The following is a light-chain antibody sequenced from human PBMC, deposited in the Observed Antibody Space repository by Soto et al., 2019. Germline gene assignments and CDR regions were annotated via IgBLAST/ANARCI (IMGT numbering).Light chain of an antibody. J-gene: IGKJ3*01. CDR3: QKANSFPFT. Sequence: DIQMTQSPSSVSASVGDRVTITCRASRAIGTWLAWYQQKPGKAPNLLIYAASILQTGVPSRFSGSGSGTEFTLTISSLQPEDFATYYCQKANSFPFTFGPGTKVEIK. CDR1: RAIGTW. V-gene: IGKV1D-12*01. CDR2: AAS.